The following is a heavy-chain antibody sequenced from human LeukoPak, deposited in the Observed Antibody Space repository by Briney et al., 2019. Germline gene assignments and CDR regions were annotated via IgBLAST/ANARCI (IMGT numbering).Heavy chain of an antibody. CDR1: GFTFGDYA. CDR3: TRFPGYCSGGSCFKFDY. D-gene: IGHD2-15*01. J-gene: IGHJ4*02. CDR2: IRSKAYGGTT. V-gene: IGHV3-49*03. Sequence: GGSLRLSCTASGFTFGDYAMSWFRQAPGKGLEWVGFIRSKAYGGTTEYAASVKGRFTISRDDSKSITYLQMNSLKTEDTAVYYCTRFPGYCSGGSCFKFDYWGQGTLVTVSS.